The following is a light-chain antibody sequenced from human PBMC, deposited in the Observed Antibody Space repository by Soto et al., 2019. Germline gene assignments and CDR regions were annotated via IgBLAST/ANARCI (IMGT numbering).Light chain of an antibody. CDR2: EGS. CDR1: SSDVGGYNY. CDR3: CSFAGDNFVV. Sequence: QSALTQPASVSGSPGQSITISCTGTSSDVGGYNYVSWYQQHPGKAPKLMIYEGSKRPSGVSNRFSGSKSGDTASLTISGLQAEDEADYYCCSFAGDNFVVFGGGTKLTVL. V-gene: IGLV2-23*01. J-gene: IGLJ2*01.